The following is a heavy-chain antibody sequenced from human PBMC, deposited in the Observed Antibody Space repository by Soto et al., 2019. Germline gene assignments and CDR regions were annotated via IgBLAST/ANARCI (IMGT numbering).Heavy chain of an antibody. CDR2: IRWSSGSI. V-gene: IGHV3-9*01. CDR1: GFTFDDYA. J-gene: IGHJ6*02. D-gene: IGHD3-10*01. CDR3: AKDMGAGFGNLWMTMDV. Sequence: EVQLVESGGGLVQPGRSLRLSCAASGFTFDDYAMHWVRQVPGKGLEWVSGIRWSSGSIAYADSVKGRFTISRDNAKNSLYLQMSGLRTEDTALYYCAKDMGAGFGNLWMTMDVWGQGTTVTVSS.